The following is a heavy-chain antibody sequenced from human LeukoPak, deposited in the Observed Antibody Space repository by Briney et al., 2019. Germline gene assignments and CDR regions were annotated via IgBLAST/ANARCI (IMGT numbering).Heavy chain of an antibody. CDR3: ARVATYYYDSSGTSFDY. Sequence: SETLSLTCAVYGGSFSGYYWSWVRQPPGQGLEWIGEINHSGSTNYNPSLKSRVTISVGTSKNQFSLKLSSVTAADTAVYYCARVATYYYDSSGTSFDYWGQGTLVTVSS. CDR2: INHSGST. J-gene: IGHJ4*02. CDR1: GGSFSGYY. V-gene: IGHV4-34*01. D-gene: IGHD3-22*01.